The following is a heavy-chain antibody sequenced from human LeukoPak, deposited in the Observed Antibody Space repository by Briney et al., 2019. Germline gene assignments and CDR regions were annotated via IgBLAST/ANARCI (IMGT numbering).Heavy chain of an antibody. J-gene: IGHJ4*02. V-gene: IGHV3-21*01. CDR1: GFTFSSYS. CDR2: ISSSSSYI. Sequence: GGSLRLSCAASGFTFSSYSMNWVRQAPGKGLEWVSSISSSSSYIYYADSVKGRFTISRDNAKNSLYLQMNSLRAEDTAVYYCARDLGYYDSSGYKDYWGQGTLVTVSS. CDR3: ARDLGYYDSSGYKDY. D-gene: IGHD3-22*01.